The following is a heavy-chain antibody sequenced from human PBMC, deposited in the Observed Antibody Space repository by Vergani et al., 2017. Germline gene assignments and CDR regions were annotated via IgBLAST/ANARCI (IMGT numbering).Heavy chain of an antibody. Sequence: QVQLVQSGAEVKKPGSSVKVSCKASGGTFSSYTISWVRQAPGQGLEWMGRIIPILGIANYAQKFQGRVTITADKSTSTAYMELSSLRSVDTAVYYCAGVFTYYGAFDIWGQGTMVTVSS. CDR2: IIPILGIA. CDR3: AGVFTYYGAFDI. J-gene: IGHJ3*02. D-gene: IGHD3-3*01. CDR1: GGTFSSYT. V-gene: IGHV1-69*02.